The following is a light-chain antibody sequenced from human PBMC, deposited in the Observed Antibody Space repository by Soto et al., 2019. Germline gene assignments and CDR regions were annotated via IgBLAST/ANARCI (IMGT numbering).Light chain of an antibody. V-gene: IGKV1-5*01. CDR3: QQYNHYYS. CDR2: DAS. CDR1: QSIDKW. Sequence: DIQLTQSPSTLSASVGDRVTITCRDSQSIDKWLAWYQQKLVKAPELLIHDASSLESGVPSRFSGSGSGTEFTLTITSLQPDDFATYYCQQYNHYYSFGQGTKLEIK. J-gene: IGKJ2*03.